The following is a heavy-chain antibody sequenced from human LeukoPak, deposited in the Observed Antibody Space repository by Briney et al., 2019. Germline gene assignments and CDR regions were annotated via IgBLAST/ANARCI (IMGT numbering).Heavy chain of an antibody. CDR3: ATARFVSGSYYFDY. D-gene: IGHD3-22*01. V-gene: IGHV1-2*06. CDR1: GYTFSGYY. CDR2: INPNSGGT. J-gene: IGHJ4*02. Sequence: ASVKVSCKASGYTFSGYYIHWVQQAPGQGLEWMGRINPNSGGTNYAQKFQGRVTMTRDTSISTAYMELSRLRSDDTAVYYCATARFVSGSYYFDYWGQGTLVTVSS.